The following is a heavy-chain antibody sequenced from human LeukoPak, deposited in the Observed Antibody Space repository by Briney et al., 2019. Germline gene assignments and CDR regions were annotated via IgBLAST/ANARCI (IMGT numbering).Heavy chain of an antibody. J-gene: IGHJ4*02. CDR2: IYYSGST. CDR3: ASGYNYLAFW. D-gene: IGHD5-18*01. V-gene: IGHV4-59*01. Sequence: PSETLSLTCTVSGGSISTYYWSWIRQPPGKGLEWIGYIYYSGSTNYNPSLKSRVTISVDTSKNQFSLKLSSVTAADTAVYYCASGYNYLAFWWGQGTLVTVSS. CDR1: GGSISTYY.